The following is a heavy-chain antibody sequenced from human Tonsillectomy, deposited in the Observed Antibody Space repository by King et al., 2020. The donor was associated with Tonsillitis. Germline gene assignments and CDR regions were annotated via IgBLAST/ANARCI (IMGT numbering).Heavy chain of an antibody. J-gene: IGHJ4*02. CDR1: GGSISSSSYY. CDR2: IYYSVST. Sequence: LQLQESGPGLVKPSETLSLTCTVSGGSISSSSYYWGWIRQPPGKGLEWIGSIYYSVSTYYNPSLKSRVTISVDTSKNQFSLKLSSVTAADTAVYYCASPNGSNGEDDYWGQGTLVTVSS. CDR3: ASPNGSNGEDDY. V-gene: IGHV4-39*01. D-gene: IGHD3-10*01.